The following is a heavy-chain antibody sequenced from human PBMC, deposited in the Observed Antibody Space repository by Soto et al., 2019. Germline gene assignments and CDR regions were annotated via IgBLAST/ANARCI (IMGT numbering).Heavy chain of an antibody. CDR3: ARDRYYDILTGYSFDP. J-gene: IGHJ5*02. V-gene: IGHV4-4*07. D-gene: IGHD3-9*01. CDR2: IYTSGST. CDR1: GGSISSYY. Sequence: QVQLQESGPGLVKPSETLSLTCTVSGGSISSYYWSWIRQPAGKGLEWIGRIYTSGSTNYNPSLKSRVTMSVDTSKNQFSLKLSSVTAADTTVYYCARDRYYDILTGYSFDPWGQGTLVTVSS.